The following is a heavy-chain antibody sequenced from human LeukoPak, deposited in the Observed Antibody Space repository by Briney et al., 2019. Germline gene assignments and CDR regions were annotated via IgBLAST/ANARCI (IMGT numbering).Heavy chain of an antibody. J-gene: IGHJ4*02. D-gene: IGHD1-14*01. CDR3: ARGLGHRDYFHY. CDR1: GYTFTNYD. V-gene: IGHV1-18*01. CDR2: INTYNGNT. Sequence: ASVKVSCKASGYTFTNYDITWVRQAPGQGLEWMGWINTYNGNTNYAQNLQGRVTMTTDTSTSTAYMELRSLRSDDTAVYYCARGLGHRDYFHYWGQGTPVTVSS.